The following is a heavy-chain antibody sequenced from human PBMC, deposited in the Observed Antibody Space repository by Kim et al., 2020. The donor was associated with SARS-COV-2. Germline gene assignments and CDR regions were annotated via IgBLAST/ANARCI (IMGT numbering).Heavy chain of an antibody. D-gene: IGHD1-26*01. CDR2: NK. J-gene: IGHJ1*01. CDR3: AKDQSGSIRH. V-gene: IGHV3-30*02. Sequence: NKYYADSVKGRFTISRDNSKNTLYLQMNSLRAEDTAVYYCAKDQSGSIRHWGQGTLVTVSS.